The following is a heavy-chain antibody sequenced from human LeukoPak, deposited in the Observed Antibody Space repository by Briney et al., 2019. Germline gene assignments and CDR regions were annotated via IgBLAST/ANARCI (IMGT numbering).Heavy chain of an antibody. J-gene: IGHJ5*02. CDR3: ARDGGTMVRGVSFNWFDP. Sequence: ASVNASCTASGYTFTSYDINWVRQATGQGLEWMGWMNPNSGNTGYAQKFQGRVTMTRNTSISTAYIELSSLRSEDTAVYYCARDGGTMVRGVSFNWFDPWGQGTLVTVSS. CDR2: MNPNSGNT. V-gene: IGHV1-8*01. D-gene: IGHD3-10*01. CDR1: GYTFTSYD.